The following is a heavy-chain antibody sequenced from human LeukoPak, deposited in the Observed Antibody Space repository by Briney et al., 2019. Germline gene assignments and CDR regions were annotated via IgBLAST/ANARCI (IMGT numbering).Heavy chain of an antibody. CDR2: LYYSGST. CDR3: ARGGCCSGGSCYNDWFDP. V-gene: IGHV4-30-4*01. CDR1: GGSISIGDDY. D-gene: IGHD2-15*01. Sequence: SETLSLTCTVSGGSISIGDDYWSWIRQPPGKGLEWIGYLYYSGSTYYNPSLKSRVPISVDTSKNQFSLKLSSVTAADTAVYYCARGGCCSGGSCYNDWFDPWGQGTLVTVSS. J-gene: IGHJ5*02.